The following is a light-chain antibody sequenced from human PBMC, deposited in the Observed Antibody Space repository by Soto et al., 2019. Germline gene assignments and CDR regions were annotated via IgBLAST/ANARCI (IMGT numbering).Light chain of an antibody. CDR2: DVT. V-gene: IGLV2-14*01. CDR3: SSFTSSITYV. CDR1: SSDVGGYNS. J-gene: IGLJ1*01. Sequence: QSALTQPASVSGSPGQSITITCTDTSSDVGGYNSVSWYRQDPGKAPKLIIYDVTYRPSGVSNRFSGSKSGNTASLTISGLQSEDEADYHCSSFTSSITYVFGTGTKLTVL.